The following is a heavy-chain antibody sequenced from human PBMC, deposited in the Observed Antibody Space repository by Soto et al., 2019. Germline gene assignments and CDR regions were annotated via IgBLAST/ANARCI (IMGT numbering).Heavy chain of an antibody. D-gene: IGHD1-20*01. Sequence: EASVKVSCKASGGTFSSYAISWVRQAPGQGLEWMGGIIPIFGTADYAQKFHGRVTITADESTSTAYMELSSLRSEDTAVYYCARGITGTVTYYYGLDGWGQGTTVTVSS. CDR3: ARGITGTVTYYYGLDG. J-gene: IGHJ6*02. CDR1: GGTFSSYA. CDR2: IIPIFGTA. V-gene: IGHV1-69*13.